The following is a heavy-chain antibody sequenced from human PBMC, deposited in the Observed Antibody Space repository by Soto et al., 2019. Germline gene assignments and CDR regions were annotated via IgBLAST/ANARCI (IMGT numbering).Heavy chain of an antibody. D-gene: IGHD1-1*01. CDR1: GFAFSSYW. V-gene: IGHV3-74*01. CDR2: IYNDGSRT. CDR3: ARDLSGDTTPYFDL. J-gene: IGHJ4*02. Sequence: GESLKISCAASGFAFSSYWMHWVRQTPGKGPVWVSRIYNDGSRTAYADSVKGRFTISRDNAKNTMYLQMSSLTVEDTAVYYCARDLSGDTTPYFDLWGQGTLVTVSS.